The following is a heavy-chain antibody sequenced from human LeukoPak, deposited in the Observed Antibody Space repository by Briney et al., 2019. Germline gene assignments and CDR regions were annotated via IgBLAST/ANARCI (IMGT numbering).Heavy chain of an antibody. CDR3: AKSRGSGLFDY. V-gene: IGHV3-23*01. D-gene: IGHD3-10*01. CDR2: ISGSGGST. J-gene: IGHJ4*02. CDR1: GFTFSSYA. Sequence: GGSLRLSCAASGFTFSSYAMSWVRQAPGKGLQWVSGISGSGGSTYYADSVKGRFTISRDNSKNTLYVQMNSLRAEDTAVYYCAKSRGSGLFDYWGQGTLVTVSS.